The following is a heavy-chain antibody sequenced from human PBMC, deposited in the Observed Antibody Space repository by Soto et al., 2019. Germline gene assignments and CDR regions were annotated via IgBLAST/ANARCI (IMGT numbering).Heavy chain of an antibody. D-gene: IGHD6-19*01. V-gene: IGHV5-51*01. Sequence: PGESLKISCKGSGYSFTDYWIGWVRQMPGKGLEWMGIIFPDDSDTRYSPSFQGQVTISVDKSTRTAYLQWSSLKASDTAMYFCARKPRFVSGGYYFDYWGQGTLVTVSS. CDR2: IFPDDSDT. J-gene: IGHJ4*02. CDR1: GYSFTDYW. CDR3: ARKPRFVSGGYYFDY.